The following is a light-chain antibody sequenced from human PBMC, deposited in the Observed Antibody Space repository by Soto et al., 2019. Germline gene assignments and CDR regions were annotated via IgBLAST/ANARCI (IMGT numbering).Light chain of an antibody. Sequence: EIVLTQSPATLSLSPGERATLSCRASQSIGSSYLAWYQQKPGQDPRLLIYGESSRATGIPDRFSGSGSGTDFTLTISRLEPEDFAVYYCQQYGSSGTFGQGTKVDIK. CDR1: QSIGSSY. CDR2: GES. V-gene: IGKV3-20*01. J-gene: IGKJ1*01. CDR3: QQYGSSGT.